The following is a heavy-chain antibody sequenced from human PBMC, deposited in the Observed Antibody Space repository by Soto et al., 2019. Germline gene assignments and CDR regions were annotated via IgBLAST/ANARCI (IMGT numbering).Heavy chain of an antibody. V-gene: IGHV2-5*02. Sequence: QITLKESGPTLVKPTQTLTLTCTFSGFSLSTSGVGVGWIRQPPGKALEWLALIYWDDDKRYSPSLKSRLTITKDTSKNQVVLKMTNMDPVDTVTYYCAHRQGGHYFAYWGQGTLVTVSS. CDR2: IYWDDDK. J-gene: IGHJ4*02. CDR1: GFSLSTSGVG. D-gene: IGHD3-16*01. CDR3: AHRQGGHYFAY.